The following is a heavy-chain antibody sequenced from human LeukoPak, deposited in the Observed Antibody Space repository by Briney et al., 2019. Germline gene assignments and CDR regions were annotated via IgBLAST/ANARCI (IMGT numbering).Heavy chain of an antibody. D-gene: IGHD1-1*01. J-gene: IGHJ4*02. CDR2: IYPGDSET. V-gene: IGHV5-51*01. Sequence: GESLKISCNSSGYSFTSYWIGWVRQMPGKGLEWMGIIYPGDSETRYSPSFQGQVTISADKSISTAYLQWSSLKASDTAMYYCARVSLERHTYFDYWGQGTLVTVSS. CDR1: GYSFTSYW. CDR3: ARVSLERHTYFDY.